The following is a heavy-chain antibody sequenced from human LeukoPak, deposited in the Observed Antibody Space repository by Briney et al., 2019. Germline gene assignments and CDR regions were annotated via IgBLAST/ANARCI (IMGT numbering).Heavy chain of an antibody. J-gene: IGHJ5*02. CDR3: ARRAYSHEWFDP. CDR2: IYPGDSDT. CDR1: GYTFTNYW. Sequence: GESLKISCKASGYTFTNYWIGWVRQMPGKGLEWMGTIYPGDSDTRYSPSFQGQVTISADKSISTAYLQWTSLRASDAAMYYCARRAYSHEWFDPWGQGTLVTVSS. D-gene: IGHD5-12*01. V-gene: IGHV5-51*01.